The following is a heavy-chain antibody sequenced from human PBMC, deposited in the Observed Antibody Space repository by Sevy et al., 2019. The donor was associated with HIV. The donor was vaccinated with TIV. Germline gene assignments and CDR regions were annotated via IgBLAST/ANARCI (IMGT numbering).Heavy chain of an antibody. J-gene: IGHJ5*02. Sequence: SETLSLTCAVYGGSFSGYYWNWIRHPPGKALEWIGEINHSGSTNYNPSLKSRVTISVDTSKNQFSLKLNFVTAVDTAVYYCARAPPVVVVPGAPSWFDPWGQGTLVTVSS. D-gene: IGHD2-2*01. CDR1: GGSFSGYY. CDR3: ARAPPVVVVPGAPSWFDP. CDR2: INHSGST. V-gene: IGHV4-34*01.